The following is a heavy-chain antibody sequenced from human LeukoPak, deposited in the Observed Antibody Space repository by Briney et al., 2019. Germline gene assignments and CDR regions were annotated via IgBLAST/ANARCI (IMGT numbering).Heavy chain of an antibody. CDR1: GGSITNFF. CDR2: IYSSGST. Sequence: SEILSLTCTVSGGSITNFFWSWIRQPAGKGLEWIGRIYSSGSTIYDPSLKSRVTMSVDTSKNQFSLKLDSVTAADTAVYYCAKGSRWFDPWGQGALVTVSS. CDR3: AKGSRWFDP. J-gene: IGHJ5*02. D-gene: IGHD1-26*01. V-gene: IGHV4-4*07.